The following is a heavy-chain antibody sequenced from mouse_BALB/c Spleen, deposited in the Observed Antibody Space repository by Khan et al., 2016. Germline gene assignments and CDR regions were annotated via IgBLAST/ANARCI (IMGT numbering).Heavy chain of an antibody. CDR3: IRGDYYGNQFAY. D-gene: IGHD2-1*01. Sequence: VQLKQSGAELVKPGASVKLSCAASGFNIKDTYMNWVKQRPEQGLEWIGRIDPVNGETKYDPKFQGKATITADTSSNTAYLQLSSLTSEDTAVYYCIRGDYYGNQFAYWGQGTLVTVSA. J-gene: IGHJ3*01. V-gene: IGHV14-3*02. CDR1: GFNIKDTY. CDR2: IDPVNGET.